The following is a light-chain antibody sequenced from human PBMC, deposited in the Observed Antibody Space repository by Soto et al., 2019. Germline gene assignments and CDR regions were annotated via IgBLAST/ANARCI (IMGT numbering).Light chain of an antibody. CDR3: QQRSNWPPVT. Sequence: IVLTQSPATLSLSPGERATLSCRASQSVKNYLAWYQQKPGQAPRLLIYDASNRATGIPARFSGSGSGTDFTLTISSLEPEDSAVYYCQQRSNWPPVTFGGGTKVDIK. CDR1: QSVKNY. V-gene: IGKV3-11*01. J-gene: IGKJ4*01. CDR2: DAS.